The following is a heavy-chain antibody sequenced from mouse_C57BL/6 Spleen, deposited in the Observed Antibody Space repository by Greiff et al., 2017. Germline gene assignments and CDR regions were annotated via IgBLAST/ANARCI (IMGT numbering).Heavy chain of an antibody. D-gene: IGHD2-2*01. V-gene: IGHV1-22*01. Sequence: VQLQPSGPELVKPGASVKMSCKASGYTFTDYNMHWVKQSHGKSLEWIGYINPNNGGTSSNQKFKGKATLTVNKSSSTAYMELRSLTSEDSAVYYCARSGYGGDYYAMDYWGQGTSVTVSA. CDR3: ARSGYGGDYYAMDY. CDR2: INPNNGGT. CDR1: GYTFTDYN. J-gene: IGHJ4*01.